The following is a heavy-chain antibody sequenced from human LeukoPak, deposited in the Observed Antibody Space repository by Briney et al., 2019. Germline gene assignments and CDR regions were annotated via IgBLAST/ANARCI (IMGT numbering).Heavy chain of an antibody. V-gene: IGHV3-74*01. CDR3: VTLYETY. J-gene: IGHJ4*02. D-gene: IGHD2/OR15-2a*01. CDR2: INSDGSWT. Sequence: GGSLRLSRAASGTYWMHWVRQAPGKGLVWVSHINSDGSWTGYADSVKGRFTISKDNAKNTVSLQMNNLRAEDTAVYYCVTLYETYWGRGTLVTVSS. CDR1: GTYW.